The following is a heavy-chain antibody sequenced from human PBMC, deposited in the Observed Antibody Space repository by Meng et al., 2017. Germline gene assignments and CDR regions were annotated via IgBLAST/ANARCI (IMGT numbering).Heavy chain of an antibody. J-gene: IGHJ5*02. CDR1: LNSFHAS. D-gene: IGHD2-15*01. CDR2: INPNGGGT. Sequence: GAAVWSPAASVNVSGKASLNSFHASLCTRGGHAHGQGLEWRGRINPNGGGTNYAQKFQGRVTMTRDTSISTAYMELSRLRSDDTAVYHCARDRKVVGATRILSWFDPWGQGTLVTVSS. V-gene: IGHV1-2*06. CDR3: ARDRKVVGATRILSWFDP.